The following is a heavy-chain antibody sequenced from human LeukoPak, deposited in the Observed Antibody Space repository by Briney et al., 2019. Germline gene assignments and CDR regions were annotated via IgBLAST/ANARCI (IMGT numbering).Heavy chain of an antibody. J-gene: IGHJ4*02. CDR1: GYTFTGYY. D-gene: IGHD5-18*01. Sequence: GASVKVSCKASGYTFTGYYMHWVRQAPGQGLEWMGWINPNSGGTNYAQKFQGRVTMTRDTSISTAYMELSSLRSEDTAVYYCARDVDTAMVTSPGASFGYWGQGTLVTVSS. V-gene: IGHV1-2*02. CDR2: INPNSGGT. CDR3: ARDVDTAMVTSPGASFGY.